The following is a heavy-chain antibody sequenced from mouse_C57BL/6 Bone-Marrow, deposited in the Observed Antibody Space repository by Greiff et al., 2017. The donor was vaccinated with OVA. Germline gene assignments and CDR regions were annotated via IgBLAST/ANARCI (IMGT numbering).Heavy chain of an antibody. D-gene: IGHD2-3*01. V-gene: IGHV1-74*01. CDR2: IHPPDSDT. J-gene: IGHJ1*03. CDR3: ARDGYYPLWYFDV. Sequence: QVQLQQSGAELVKPGASVKVSCKASGYTFTSYWMHWVKQGPGKGLEWIGRIHPPDSDTNYNQKFKVKATLTVYKSASTAYMQLSSLTSEDSAVYYCARDGYYPLWYFDVWGTGTPVTVSS. CDR1: GYTFTSYW.